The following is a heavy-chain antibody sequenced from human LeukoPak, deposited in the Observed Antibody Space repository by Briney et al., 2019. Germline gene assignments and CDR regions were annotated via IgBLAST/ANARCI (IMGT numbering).Heavy chain of an antibody. CDR2: IYSGGST. Sequence: PGGSLRLSCAASGFTVSSNYMSWVRQATRKGLEWVSVIYSGGSTYYADSVKGRFTISRDNSKNTLYLQMNSLRAEDTAVYYCARDGQQLALEYWGQGTLVTVSS. J-gene: IGHJ4*02. V-gene: IGHV3-66*01. CDR3: ARDGQQLALEY. D-gene: IGHD6-13*01. CDR1: GFTVSSNY.